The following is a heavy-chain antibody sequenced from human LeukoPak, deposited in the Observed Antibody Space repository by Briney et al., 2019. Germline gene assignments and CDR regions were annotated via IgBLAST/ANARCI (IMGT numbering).Heavy chain of an antibody. CDR3: ARRTGNSFVDY. D-gene: IGHD1-14*01. J-gene: IGHJ4*02. V-gene: IGHV5-51*01. CDR1: GYTFTTYW. CDR2: IYPGDSDT. Sequence: GESLKISCEGSGYTFTTYWIAWVRQMPGKGLEWIGIIYPGDSDTRYSPSFQGQVTISVDKSINTAYLQWSSLKASDTAMYFCARRTGNSFVDYWGQGTLVTVSS.